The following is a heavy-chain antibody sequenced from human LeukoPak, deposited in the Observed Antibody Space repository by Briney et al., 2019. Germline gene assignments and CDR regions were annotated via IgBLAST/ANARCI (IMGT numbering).Heavy chain of an antibody. CDR2: IYPDDSDS. Sequence: GESLKISCQVSGYNFLNFWIGWVHQTSGKGLEWMAIIYPDDSDSRYSPSFQGQVTISVDESIMTAYLQWTSLKVSDTGLYYCARGRGGFHGYANFDYWDQGNMVAVSS. D-gene: IGHD3-16*01. V-gene: IGHV5-51*07. CDR1: GYNFLNFW. CDR3: ARGRGGFHGYANFDY. J-gene: IGHJ4*02.